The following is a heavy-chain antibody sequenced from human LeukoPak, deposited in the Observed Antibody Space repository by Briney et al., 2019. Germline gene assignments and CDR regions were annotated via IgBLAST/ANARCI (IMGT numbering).Heavy chain of an antibody. CDR3: ANQLLWFGELLGY. CDR1: GFTFSSYA. CDR2: ISVSGGST. J-gene: IGHJ4*02. D-gene: IGHD3-10*01. V-gene: IGHV3-23*01. Sequence: GGSLRLSCVASGFTFSSYAMSWVRQAPGKGLEWVSAISVSGGSTYYADSVRGRFTISRDNSKNTLYLQMNSLRAEDTAVYYCANQLLWFGELLGYWGQGTLVTVSS.